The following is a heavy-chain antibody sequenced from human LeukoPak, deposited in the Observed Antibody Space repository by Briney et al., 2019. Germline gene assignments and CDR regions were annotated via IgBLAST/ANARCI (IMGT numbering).Heavy chain of an antibody. V-gene: IGHV4-39*07. Sequence: SETLSLTCTVSGGSISSSSYYWGWIRQPPGKGLEWIGSIYYSGSTYYNPSLKSRVTISVDTSKNQFSLKLSSVTAADTAVYYCARDGRVAGTSGINWFDPWGQGTLVTVSS. CDR1: GGSISSSSYY. D-gene: IGHD6-19*01. CDR3: ARDGRVAGTSGINWFDP. CDR2: IYYSGST. J-gene: IGHJ5*02.